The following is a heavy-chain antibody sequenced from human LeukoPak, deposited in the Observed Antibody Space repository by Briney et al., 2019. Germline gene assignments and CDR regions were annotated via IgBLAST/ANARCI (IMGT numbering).Heavy chain of an antibody. CDR2: ISGSGGST. D-gene: IGHD1-1*01. J-gene: IGHJ4*02. V-gene: IGHV3-23*01. CDR1: GFSFSSYA. CDR3: ARYSGDTIPNTCDY. Sequence: GGSLRLSCAASGFSFSSYAMSWVRQAPGKGLDWVSGISGSGGSTYYAGSVKGRFTISRDNSKNTLHLQMNSLRAEDTAVYYCARYSGDTIPNTCDYWCQGTPVIVSS.